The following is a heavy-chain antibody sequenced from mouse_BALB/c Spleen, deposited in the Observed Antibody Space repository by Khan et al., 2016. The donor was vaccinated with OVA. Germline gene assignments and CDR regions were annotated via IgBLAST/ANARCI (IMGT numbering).Heavy chain of an antibody. CDR1: GYSITSDYA. V-gene: IGHV3-2*02. D-gene: IGHD2-3*01. Sequence: VQLKQSGSGLVKPSQSLSLTCTVTGYSITSDYAWNWIRQFPGNKLEWMGYISYSGSTSYNPSLKSRISITRDTSKNQFFLQLNSVTTEDTATYYCARDGHYAMDYWGQGTSVTVSS. CDR3: ARDGHYAMDY. J-gene: IGHJ4*01. CDR2: ISYSGST.